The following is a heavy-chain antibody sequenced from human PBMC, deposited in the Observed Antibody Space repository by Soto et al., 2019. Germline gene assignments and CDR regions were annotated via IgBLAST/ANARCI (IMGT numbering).Heavy chain of an antibody. CDR3: ARGHALHMTTVADGVGAFDI. V-gene: IGHV4-34*01. J-gene: IGHJ3*02. CDR1: GGSFSGHY. D-gene: IGHD4-17*01. Sequence: SETLSLTCAVYGGSFSGHYWSRIRQPPGKGLELIGEINHSGSTNYNPSLKSRVTISVDTSKNQFSLKLSSVTAADTAVYYCARGHALHMTTVADGVGAFDIWGQGTMVT. CDR2: INHSGST.